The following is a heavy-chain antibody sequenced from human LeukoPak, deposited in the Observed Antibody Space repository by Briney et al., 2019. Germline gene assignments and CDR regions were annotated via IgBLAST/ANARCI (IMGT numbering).Heavy chain of an antibody. J-gene: IGHJ4*02. CDR1: GYTFTGYY. V-gene: IGHV1-2*02. CDR3: ARGPDAAQYDY. CDR2: INPNSGGT. Sequence: ASVKLSCKASGYTFTGYYMHWVRHAPGQGLEWMGWINPNSGGTNYAQKFQGRVTMTRDTSISTAYMELSRLRSDDTAVYYCARGPDAAQYDYWGQGTLVAVSS.